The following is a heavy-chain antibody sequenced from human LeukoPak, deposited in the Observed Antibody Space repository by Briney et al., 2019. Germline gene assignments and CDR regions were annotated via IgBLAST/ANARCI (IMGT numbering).Heavy chain of an antibody. CDR2: ISWNSGII. CDR1: GFTFDDYA. D-gene: IGHD6-13*01. Sequence: QTGGSLRLSCAASGFTFDDYAMHWVRQAPGKGLEWVSGISWNSGIIGYADSVKGRFTISRDNAKNSRYLQMNSLRAEDTALYYCAKELYSSSWLNYYGMDVWGQGTTVTVSS. V-gene: IGHV3-9*01. CDR3: AKELYSSSWLNYYGMDV. J-gene: IGHJ6*02.